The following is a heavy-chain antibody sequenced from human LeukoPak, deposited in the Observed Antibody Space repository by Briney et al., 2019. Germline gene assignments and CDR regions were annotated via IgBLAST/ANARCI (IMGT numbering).Heavy chain of an antibody. CDR2: IIPIFGTA. J-gene: IGHJ3*02. CDR3: ARETDYDSSGYYPPDAFDI. Sequence: ASVKVSCKASGGTFSSYAISWVRQAPGQGLEWMGGIIPIFGTANYAQKSQGRVTITADKSTSTAYMELSSLRSEDTAVYYCARETDYDSSGYYPPDAFDIWGQGTMVTVSS. V-gene: IGHV1-69*06. D-gene: IGHD3-22*01. CDR1: GGTFSSYA.